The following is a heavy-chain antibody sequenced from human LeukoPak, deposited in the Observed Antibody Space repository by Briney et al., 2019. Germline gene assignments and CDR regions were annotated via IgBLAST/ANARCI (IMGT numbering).Heavy chain of an antibody. Sequence: PGGSLRLSCAASGFTVSGDYMSWVRQAPGKGLEWVSVIYTGGNTYYADSVKGRFTISRDSSKNTLYLQMNSLRAEDTAVYSCARHDWFDPWGQGTLVTVSS. CDR3: ARHDWFDP. V-gene: IGHV3-53*01. D-gene: IGHD3-3*01. CDR1: GFTVSGDY. CDR2: IYTGGNT. J-gene: IGHJ5*02.